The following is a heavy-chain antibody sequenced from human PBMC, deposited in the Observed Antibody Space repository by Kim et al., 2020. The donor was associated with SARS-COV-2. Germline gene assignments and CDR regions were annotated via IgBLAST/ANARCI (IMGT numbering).Heavy chain of an antibody. V-gene: IGHV3-30*07. Sequence: KAEADSVDGRFAFSKDFSKNAVSLQMNSLRAEDTAVYYCARDRLPYYVDIWGRGTLVTVSS. CDR3: ARDRLPYYVDI. D-gene: IGHD2-21*01. CDR2: K. J-gene: IGHJ4*02.